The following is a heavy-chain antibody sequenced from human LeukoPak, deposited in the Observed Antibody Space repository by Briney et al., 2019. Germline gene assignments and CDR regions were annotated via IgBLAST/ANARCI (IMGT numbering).Heavy chain of an antibody. CDR3: ARDQAAAGNYFDY. J-gene: IGHJ4*02. V-gene: IGHV3-33*01. CDR1: GFTFSSYG. CDR2: IWYDGSNK. Sequence: PGGSLRLSCAASGFTFSSYGMHWVRQAPGKGLEGVAVIWYDGSNKYYADSVKGRFTISRDNSKNTLYLQMNSLRAEDTAVYYCARDQAAAGNYFDYWGQGTLVTVSS. D-gene: IGHD6-13*01.